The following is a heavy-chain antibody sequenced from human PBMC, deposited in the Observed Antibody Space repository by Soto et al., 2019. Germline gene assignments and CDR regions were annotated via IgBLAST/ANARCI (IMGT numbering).Heavy chain of an antibody. Sequence: SETLSLTCAVYGGSFSGYYWSWIRQPPGKGLEWIGEINHSGSTNYNPSLKSRVTISVDTSKNQFSLKLSSVTAADTAVYYCARHHPGYYDFWSGSYYFDYWGQGTLVTVSS. CDR2: INHSGST. CDR1: GGSFSGYY. V-gene: IGHV4-34*01. D-gene: IGHD3-3*01. CDR3: ARHHPGYYDFWSGSYYFDY. J-gene: IGHJ4*02.